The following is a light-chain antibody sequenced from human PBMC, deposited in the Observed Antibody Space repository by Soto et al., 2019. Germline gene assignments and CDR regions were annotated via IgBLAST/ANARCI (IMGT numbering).Light chain of an antibody. V-gene: IGKV1-5*03. CDR1: QTISSW. CDR3: KHYNCXSEA. Sequence: DIQMTQSPSTLSGSVGDRVTITCRASQTISSWLAGYQQKPGKAPKLLIYKASTLKSGVPSRFSGSGSGTEFTLTISSLQPDDFATYYSKHYNCXSEAFGQWTKV. CDR2: KAS. J-gene: IGKJ1*01.